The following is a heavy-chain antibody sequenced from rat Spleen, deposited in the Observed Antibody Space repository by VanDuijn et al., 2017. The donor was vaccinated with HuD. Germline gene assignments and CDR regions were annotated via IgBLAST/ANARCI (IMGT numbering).Heavy chain of an antibody. D-gene: IGHD1-10*01. Sequence: EVQLVESGGGLVQPGRSMKLSCVASGFTFSDYYMAWVRQAPKKGLEWVASISYEGGNTYYGDSVKGRFTFSRDNAKNTLYLQMDSLRSEDTATYYCERQVTALDCWGHGVMVTVSS. J-gene: IGHJ2*01. CDR2: ISYEGGNT. CDR1: GFTFSDYY. V-gene: IGHV5-22*01. CDR3: ERQVTALDC.